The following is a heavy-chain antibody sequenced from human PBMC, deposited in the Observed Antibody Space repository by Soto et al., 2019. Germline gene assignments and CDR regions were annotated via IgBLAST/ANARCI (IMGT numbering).Heavy chain of an antibody. D-gene: IGHD3-10*01. CDR1: GFTFSNYW. J-gene: IGHJ4*02. CDR2: IKQDGSEK. V-gene: IGHV3-7*01. Sequence: EVQLVESGGGLVQPGGSLSLSCAASGFTFSNYWMTWVRQAPGKGLEWVANIKQDGSEKYYVDSVKGRSTISRDNAKNSVYLHMDSLRVEDTAVYYCARVEGGYYGSGSYDFDYWGQGSLVTVSS. CDR3: ARVEGGYYGSGSYDFDY.